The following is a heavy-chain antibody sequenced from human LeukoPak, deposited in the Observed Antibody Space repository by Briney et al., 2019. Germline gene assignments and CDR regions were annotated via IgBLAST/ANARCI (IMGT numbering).Heavy chain of an antibody. Sequence: PGGSLRLSCTTSGFPFNIYSMAWVRQAPGKGLEWVSSIGSKGDYIFYADSVKGRFTISRDSSANSMYLQMNSLRAEDAAVYYCVRGMQPSLMRASGMSYWGQGTLVIVSS. CDR1: GFPFNIYS. D-gene: IGHD2-8*01. V-gene: IGHV3-23*01. CDR2: IGSKGDYI. CDR3: VRGMQPSLMRASGMSY. J-gene: IGHJ4*02.